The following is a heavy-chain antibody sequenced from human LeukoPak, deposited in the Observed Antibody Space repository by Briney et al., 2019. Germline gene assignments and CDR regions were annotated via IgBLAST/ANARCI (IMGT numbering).Heavy chain of an antibody. D-gene: IGHD6-19*01. J-gene: IGHJ1*01. CDR1: GGSISSYY. CDR2: IYYSGST. V-gene: IGHV4-59*01. Sequence: NPSETLSLTYTVSGGSISSYYWSWIRQPPGKGLEWIGYIYYSGSTNYNPSLKSRVTISVDTSKNQFSLKLSSVTAADTAVYYCARESSVAGTSYFQHWGQGTLVTVSS. CDR3: ARESSVAGTSYFQH.